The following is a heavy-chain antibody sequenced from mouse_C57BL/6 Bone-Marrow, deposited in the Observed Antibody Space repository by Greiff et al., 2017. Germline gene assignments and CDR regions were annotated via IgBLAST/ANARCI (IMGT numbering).Heavy chain of an antibody. CDR1: GYTFTSYW. CDR3: AITTVVDCDY. Sequence: QVQLQQPGAELVRPGSSVKLSCKASGYTFTSYWMDWVKQRPGQGLEWIGNIYPSDSETHYNQKFKDKATLTVDKSSSTAYMQLSSLTSEDSAVYYCAITTVVDCDYWGQGTTRTVSS. CDR2: IYPSDSET. D-gene: IGHD1-1*01. J-gene: IGHJ2*01. V-gene: IGHV1-61*01.